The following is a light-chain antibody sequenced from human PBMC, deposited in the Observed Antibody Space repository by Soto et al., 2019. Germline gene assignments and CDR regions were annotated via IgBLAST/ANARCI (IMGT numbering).Light chain of an antibody. Sequence: EILMTQSPATLSVSPGDSATLSCRASRSVDTDLAWYQQKPGQAPRLLVFATSARATGVPDRFRGSRPGTDFTLTISSLQPEDSATYYCHQYYNRPPWAFGQGTKVDIK. CDR1: RSVDTD. CDR3: HQYYNRPPWA. V-gene: IGKV3-15*01. J-gene: IGKJ1*01. CDR2: ATS.